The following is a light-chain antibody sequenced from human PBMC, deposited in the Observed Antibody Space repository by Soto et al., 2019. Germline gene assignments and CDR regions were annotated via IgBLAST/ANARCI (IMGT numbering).Light chain of an antibody. Sequence: QSALTQPASVSGSPGQSITISCTGTSTDVGGYTYVSWYQQHPGKAPKLMMYDVSNRPSGVSNRVSGSKSGNTASLTISGLQADDEADYYCSSYTSSSTPYVFGTGTKLTVL. CDR2: DVS. J-gene: IGLJ1*01. V-gene: IGLV2-14*01. CDR1: STDVGGYTY. CDR3: SSYTSSSTPYV.